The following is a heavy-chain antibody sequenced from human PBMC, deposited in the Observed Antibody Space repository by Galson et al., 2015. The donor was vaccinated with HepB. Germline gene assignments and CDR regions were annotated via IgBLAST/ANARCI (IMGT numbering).Heavy chain of an antibody. CDR1: GFSFSHAW. CDR3: TTDCSSTSCLGDGAFHI. J-gene: IGHJ3*02. V-gene: IGHV3-15*01. D-gene: IGHD2-2*01. Sequence: SLRLSCAASGFSFSHAWMSWVRQAPGKGLEWVGRVKSKISGGTTDYAAPVEGRFTISRDDSKNTLYLQMNSLRTEDTAIYFFTTDCSSTSCLGDGAFHIWGQGTMVTVSS. CDR2: VKSKISGGTT.